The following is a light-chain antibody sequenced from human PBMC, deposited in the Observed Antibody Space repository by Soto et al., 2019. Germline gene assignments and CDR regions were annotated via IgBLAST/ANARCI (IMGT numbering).Light chain of an antibody. Sequence: DIQMTQSPSSLSASVGDRVTITCRASQSISSYLNWYQQKPGKDPKLLIYAASSLQSGVPSRFSGSGAGTDFTLTISRLQPEDFATYYCQQSYSTLTFGPETKVDIK. J-gene: IGKJ3*01. CDR1: QSISSY. CDR3: QQSYSTLT. V-gene: IGKV1-39*01. CDR2: AAS.